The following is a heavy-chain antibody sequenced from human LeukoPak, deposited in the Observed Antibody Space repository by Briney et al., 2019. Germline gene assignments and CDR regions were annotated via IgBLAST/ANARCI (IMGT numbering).Heavy chain of an antibody. D-gene: IGHD3-22*01. Sequence: GGSLRLSCAASGFTFSSYWMSWVRQAPGKGLEWVSLISWDGGSTYYADSVKGRFTISRDNSKNSLYLQMNSLRAEDTALYYCAKDSRDWYYYDSSGYIQYWGQGTLVTVSS. CDR2: ISWDGGST. CDR1: GFTFSSYW. V-gene: IGHV3-43D*04. J-gene: IGHJ4*02. CDR3: AKDSRDWYYYDSSGYIQY.